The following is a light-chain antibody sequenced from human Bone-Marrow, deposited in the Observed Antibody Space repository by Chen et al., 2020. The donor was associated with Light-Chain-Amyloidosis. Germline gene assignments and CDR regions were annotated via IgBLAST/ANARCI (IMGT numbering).Light chain of an antibody. CDR3: RSYTITNTLV. CDR2: EVT. V-gene: IGLV2-14*01. Sequence: QSALTQPASVSGSPGQSITISCTGTSSDVGGDNHVSWYQQHPDKAPKLIIYEVTNRPSWVPVRFSGSKSDNTASLTISGLQTEDEADYFCRSYTITNTLVFGSGTRVTVL. CDR1: SSDVGGDNH. J-gene: IGLJ1*01.